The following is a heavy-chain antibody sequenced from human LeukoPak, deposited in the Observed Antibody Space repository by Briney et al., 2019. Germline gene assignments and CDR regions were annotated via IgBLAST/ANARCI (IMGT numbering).Heavy chain of an antibody. CDR2: IYYSGST. Sequence: PSETLSLTCSVSGGSINSNNYYWGWIRQPPGKGLEWIGSIYYSGSTYYNPSLKSRVTISVDTSKNQFSLKLSSVTAADTAVYHCARTIADWGQGTLVTVSS. CDR3: ARTIAD. J-gene: IGHJ4*02. D-gene: IGHD6-13*01. V-gene: IGHV4-39*07. CDR1: GGSINSNNYY.